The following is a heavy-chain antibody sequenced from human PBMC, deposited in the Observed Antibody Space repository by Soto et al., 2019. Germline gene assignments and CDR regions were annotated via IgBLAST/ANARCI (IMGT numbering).Heavy chain of an antibody. CDR2: TRQDGEQS. V-gene: IGHV3-7*01. Sequence: EVQLVESGGGLVQPGGSLRLSCEASGFTLSSYWMRWIRQAPGKGLEWVANTRQDGEQSYLVDSVQGRFTISRDNAKKSVYLQMNSLRAEDTAVYYCVRGGSTGWHFDSWGQGTLVTVSS. CDR1: GFTLSSYW. D-gene: IGHD6-19*01. CDR3: VRGGSTGWHFDS. J-gene: IGHJ4*02.